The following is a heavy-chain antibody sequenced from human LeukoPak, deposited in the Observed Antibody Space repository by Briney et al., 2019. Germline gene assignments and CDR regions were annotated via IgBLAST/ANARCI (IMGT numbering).Heavy chain of an antibody. J-gene: IGHJ6*02. CDR2: ISGYNGNT. Sequence: ASVKVSCKASGYTFTSYGISWVRQAPGQGLEWMGWISGYNGNTKYVQKFQGRVTMTTDTSTSTAYMELRSLRSDDTAVYYCARVDTDSSAYYYYYGMDVWGQGTTVTASS. CDR1: GYTFTSYG. V-gene: IGHV1-18*01. CDR3: ARVDTDSSAYYYYYGMDV. D-gene: IGHD3-22*01.